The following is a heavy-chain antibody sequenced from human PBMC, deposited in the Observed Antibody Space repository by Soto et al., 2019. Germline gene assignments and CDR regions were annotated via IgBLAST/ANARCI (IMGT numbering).Heavy chain of an antibody. CDR2: ISSNGGST. CDR3: VKVGVGCSGGSCYSGLYTMDV. D-gene: IGHD2-15*01. V-gene: IGHV3-64D*06. CDR1: GFTFSSYA. J-gene: IGHJ6*02. Sequence: PGGSLRLSCSASGFTFSSYAMHWVRQAPGKGLEYVSAISSNGGSTYYADSVKGRFTISRDNSKNTLYLQMSSLRAEDTAVYYCVKVGVGCSGGSCYSGLYTMDVWGQGTTVTVS.